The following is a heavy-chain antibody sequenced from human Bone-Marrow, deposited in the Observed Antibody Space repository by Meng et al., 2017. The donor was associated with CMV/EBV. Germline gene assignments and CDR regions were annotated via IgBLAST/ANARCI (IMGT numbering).Heavy chain of an antibody. V-gene: IGHV5-51*01. CDR1: GYNFPSYW. D-gene: IGHD1-26*01. Sequence: GESLKISCKGSGYNFPSYWIGWVRQMPGKGLEWMGIIFPADSDIRYSPSFQGQVTMSADKSTNTAYLQWSNLKASDTAIYFCARHGGALGVGGGCFQHWGQGTLVTVSS. CDR2: IFPADSDI. J-gene: IGHJ1*01. CDR3: ARHGGALGVGGGCFQH.